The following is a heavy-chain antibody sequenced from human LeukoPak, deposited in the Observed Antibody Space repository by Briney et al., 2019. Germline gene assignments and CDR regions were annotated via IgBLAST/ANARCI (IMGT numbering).Heavy chain of an antibody. D-gene: IGHD3-3*01. CDR2: IYYSGST. CDR1: GGSISSGDYY. Sequence: SQTLSLTCTVSGGSISSGDYYWSWIRQPPGKGLEWIGYIYYSGSTYYNPSLKSRVTISIDTSKNQFSLNLTSVTAADTAVYYCAREGTITIFHRWGQGTLVTVSS. V-gene: IGHV4-30-4*01. CDR3: AREGTITIFHR. J-gene: IGHJ4*02.